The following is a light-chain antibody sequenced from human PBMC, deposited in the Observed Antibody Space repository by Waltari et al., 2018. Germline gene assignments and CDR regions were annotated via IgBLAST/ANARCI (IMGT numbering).Light chain of an antibody. CDR3: AAWDDSLNGPV. Sequence: QSVLTQPPSASAAPRQRVTMSCSGRSSKIGNNAVNWHQQLPGKAPNLLIYYNDQLPPGVSDRFSGSKSGTSASLAISGLQSEDEADYYCAAWDDSLNGPVFGGGTKLTVV. CDR2: YND. J-gene: IGLJ3*02. V-gene: IGLV1-36*01. CDR1: SSKIGNNA.